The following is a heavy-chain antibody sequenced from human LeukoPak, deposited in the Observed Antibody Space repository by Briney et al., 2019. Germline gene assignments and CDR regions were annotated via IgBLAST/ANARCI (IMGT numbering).Heavy chain of an antibody. V-gene: IGHV3-11*04. J-gene: IGHJ6*03. Sequence: GGSLRLSCAASGFTFSDYYMSWICQAPGKGLEWVSYISRSGSTIYYADSVKGRFTISRDNAKNSLYLQMNSLRAEDTAVYYCVGDSSGYYYGYYYMDVWGKGTTVTVSS. CDR1: GFTFSDYY. D-gene: IGHD3-22*01. CDR2: ISRSGSTI. CDR3: VGDSSGYYYGYYYMDV.